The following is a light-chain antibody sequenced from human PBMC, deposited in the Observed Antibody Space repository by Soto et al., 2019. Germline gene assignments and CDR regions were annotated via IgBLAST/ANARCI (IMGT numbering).Light chain of an antibody. CDR1: NSNIGSNT. V-gene: IGLV1-44*01. CDR3: AAWDDSLNGRV. CDR2: YDN. J-gene: IGLJ1*01. Sequence: QSVLTQPPSASGTPGQRVTISCSGSNSNIGSNTVNWYQQLPGTAPKLLIYYDNLRPSGVPDRFSGSKSGTSASLAISGLQSDDEADYYCAAWDDSLNGRVFGTGTKVTVL.